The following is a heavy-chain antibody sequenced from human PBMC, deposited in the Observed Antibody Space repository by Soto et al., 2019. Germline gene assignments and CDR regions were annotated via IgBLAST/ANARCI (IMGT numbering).Heavy chain of an antibody. V-gene: IGHV3-30*18. J-gene: IGHJ5*02. CDR1: GFTFSSYG. D-gene: IGHD1-20*01. CDR3: ANDPDNWRYGFDP. Sequence: QVQLVESGGGVVQPGRSLRLSCAASGFTFSSYGMHWVRQAPGKGLEWVAVISYDGSNKYYADSVKGRFTISRDNSKNTLYLQMNSLRAEDTAVYYCANDPDNWRYGFDPWGQGTLATVSS. CDR2: ISYDGSNK.